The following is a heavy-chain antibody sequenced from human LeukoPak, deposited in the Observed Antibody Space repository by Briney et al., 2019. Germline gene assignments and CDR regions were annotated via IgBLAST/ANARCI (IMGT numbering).Heavy chain of an antibody. CDR3: ARGGELGYDSSGFDY. D-gene: IGHD3-22*01. CDR1: GGTFTGYY. CDR2: INPNSGGT. J-gene: IGHJ4*02. Sequence: ASVKVSCKASGGTFTGYYMHWVRQAPGQGLEWMGWINPNSGGTNYAQKFQGRVTMTRDTSISTAYMELSRLRSDDTAVYYCARGGELGYDSSGFDYWGQGTLVTVSS. V-gene: IGHV1-2*02.